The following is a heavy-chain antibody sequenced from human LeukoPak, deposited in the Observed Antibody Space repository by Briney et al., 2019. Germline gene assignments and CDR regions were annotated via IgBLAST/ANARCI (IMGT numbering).Heavy chain of an antibody. CDR3: AKGGHCTSTSCYYFDS. CDR1: GFTFSNSD. D-gene: IGHD2-2*01. V-gene: IGHV3-33*06. CDR2: IWDNGNKK. J-gene: IGHJ4*02. Sequence: PGGSLRLSCAASGFTFSNSDMHWVRQAPGKGLEWVAVIWDNGNKKYYGDSVNGRFTISRDNSKNTLHLQMNSLRPEDSAIYYCAKGGHCTSTSCYYFDSWGQGALVTVSA.